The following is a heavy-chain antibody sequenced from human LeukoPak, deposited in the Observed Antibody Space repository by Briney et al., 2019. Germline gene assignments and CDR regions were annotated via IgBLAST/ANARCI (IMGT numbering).Heavy chain of an antibody. D-gene: IGHD3-16*01. V-gene: IGHV4-4*07. Sequence: KPSETLSLTCAVSGGSISSYYWSWIRQPAGKGLEWIGRIYTSGSTNYNPSLKSRVTMSVDTSKNQFSLKLSSVTAADTAVYYCARDWASYYYYYYMDVWGKETTVTVSS. CDR1: GGSISSYY. CDR3: ARDWASYYYYYYMDV. CDR2: IYTSGST. J-gene: IGHJ6*03.